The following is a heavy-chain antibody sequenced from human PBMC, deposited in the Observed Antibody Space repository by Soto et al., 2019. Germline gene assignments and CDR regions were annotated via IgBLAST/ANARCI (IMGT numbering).Heavy chain of an antibody. J-gene: IGHJ5*02. D-gene: IGHD2-2*01. CDR1: GGSISSGGYY. V-gene: IGHV4-31*03. CDR2: IYYSGST. Sequence: QVQLQESGPGLVKPSQTLSLTCTVSGGSISSGGYYWSWIRQHPGKGLEWIVYIYYSGSTYYNPSLNSRVTISLDTSRNRFSMQLRVVTAADTAVYCCARAEEDIVVVPAAMSWFDPCGQGTLVTVSS. CDR3: ARAEEDIVVVPAAMSWFDP.